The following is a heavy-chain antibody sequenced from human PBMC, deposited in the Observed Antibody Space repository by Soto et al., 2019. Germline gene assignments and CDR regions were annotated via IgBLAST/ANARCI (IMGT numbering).Heavy chain of an antibody. J-gene: IGHJ5*02. CDR2: VNPKSGNT. Sequence: QVQLVQSGAEVKKPGASVKVSCKASGYSFSTYDINWVRQAAGQGLEWMGWVNPKSGNTDYAQRFRGRVTMTSNTSISTAYMELSALTPEDTAVYYCARPYCASTSCYTDWFDPWGQGTLVTVSS. V-gene: IGHV1-8*01. CDR1: GYSFSTYD. D-gene: IGHD2-2*02. CDR3: ARPYCASTSCYTDWFDP.